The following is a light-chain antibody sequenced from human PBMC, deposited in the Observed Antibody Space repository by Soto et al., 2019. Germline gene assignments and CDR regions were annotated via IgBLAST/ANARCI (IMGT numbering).Light chain of an antibody. CDR2: DVS. J-gene: IGLJ1*01. Sequence: QSALTQPASVSGSPGQSITISCTGTSSDVGGYNDVSWYQQHPGKAPEFMIYDVSNRPSGVSNRFSGSKSGNTASLTISGLQAEDEADYYCSSYTSSSTYVFGTGIKLTVL. CDR1: SSDVGGYND. CDR3: SSYTSSSTYV. V-gene: IGLV2-14*01.